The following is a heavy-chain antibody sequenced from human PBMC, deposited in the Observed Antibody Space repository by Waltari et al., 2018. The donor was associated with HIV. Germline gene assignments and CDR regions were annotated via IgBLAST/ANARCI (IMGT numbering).Heavy chain of an antibody. D-gene: IGHD3-10*01. CDR1: GYTFTGYY. CDR2: INPNSGGT. J-gene: IGHJ6*02. CDR3: ARVMVRGVPLVGMDV. Sequence: QVQLVQSGAEVKKPGASVKVSCKASGYTFTGYYMHWVRQAPGQGLEWMGWINPNSGGTNYAQKFQGWVTMTRDTSISTAYMELSRLRSDDTAVYYCARVMVRGVPLVGMDVWGQGTTVTVSS. V-gene: IGHV1-2*04.